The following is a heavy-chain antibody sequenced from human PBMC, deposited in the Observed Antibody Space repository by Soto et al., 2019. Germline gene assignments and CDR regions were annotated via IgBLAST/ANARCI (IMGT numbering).Heavy chain of an antibody. V-gene: IGHV3-21*01. J-gene: IGHJ4*02. D-gene: IGHD3-10*01. CDR3: ERDQDSGWGFDY. CDR2: ISSSSSYI. Sequence: EVQLVESGGGLVKPGGSLRLSCAASGFTFSSYSMNWVRQAPGKGLEWVSSISSSSSYIYYADSVKGRFTISRDNAKNSLYLQMNSLRAEDTAVYYCERDQDSGWGFDYWGQGTLVTVSS. CDR1: GFTFSSYS.